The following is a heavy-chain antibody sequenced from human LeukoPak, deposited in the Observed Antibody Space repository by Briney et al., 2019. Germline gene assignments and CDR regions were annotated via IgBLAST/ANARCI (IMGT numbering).Heavy chain of an antibody. D-gene: IGHD6-6*01. CDR1: SGSFSGYS. CDR2: INHSGTT. J-gene: IGHJ3*02. CDR3: ARGRIAARLLRAFDI. Sequence: SETLSLTCAGYSGSFSGYSWTWIRHSPGKGLEWIGEINHSGTTNYNPSLKNRVTVSADTSKAQFSLRLSSVSAADTAVYCCARGRIAARLLRAFDIWGQGTMVTVSS. V-gene: IGHV4-34*01.